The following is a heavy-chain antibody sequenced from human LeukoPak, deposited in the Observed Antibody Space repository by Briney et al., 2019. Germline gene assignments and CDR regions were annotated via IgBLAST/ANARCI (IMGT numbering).Heavy chain of an antibody. Sequence: ASVKVPCKASGYTFTSYGISWVRQTPGQGLEWMGWISAYSGNTNYAQKLQGRVTMTTDTSTSTAYMELRSLRSDDTAVYYCARDLNPYYDILTGYYRGPFDYWGQGTLVTVSS. CDR1: GYTFTSYG. V-gene: IGHV1-18*01. D-gene: IGHD3-9*01. CDR3: ARDLNPYYDILTGYYRGPFDY. J-gene: IGHJ4*02. CDR2: ISAYSGNT.